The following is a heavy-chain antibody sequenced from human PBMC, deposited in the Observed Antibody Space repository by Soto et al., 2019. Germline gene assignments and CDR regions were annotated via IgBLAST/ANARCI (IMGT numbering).Heavy chain of an antibody. CDR1: GYTFTSYD. J-gene: IGHJ5*02. Sequence: ASVKVSCKASGYTFTSYDINWVRQATGQGLEYLGWMSPNSGNTGYVQKFQGRVTMTWDTSITTAYMELSSLRSEDTAVYFCARGVKYGAYPRWFAPWGQGTLVTVSS. D-gene: IGHD4-17*01. CDR3: ARGVKYGAYPRWFAP. CDR2: MSPNSGNT. V-gene: IGHV1-8*01.